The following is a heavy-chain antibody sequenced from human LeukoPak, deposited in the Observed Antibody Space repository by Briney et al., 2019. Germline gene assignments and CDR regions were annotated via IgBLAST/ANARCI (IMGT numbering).Heavy chain of an antibody. CDR2: TYYRSKWYN. V-gene: IGHV6-1*01. CDR1: GGSISSYY. CDR3: AREGGDIAAAGCDY. Sequence: SETLSLTCTVSGGSISSYYWNWIRQSPSRGLEWLGRTYYRSKWYNDYAVSVKSRITINPDTSKNQFSLQLNSVTPEDTAVYYCAREGGDIAAAGCDYWGQGTLVTVSS. J-gene: IGHJ4*02. D-gene: IGHD6-13*01.